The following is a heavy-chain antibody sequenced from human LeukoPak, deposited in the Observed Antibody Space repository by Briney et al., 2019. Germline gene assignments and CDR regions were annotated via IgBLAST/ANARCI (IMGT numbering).Heavy chain of an antibody. J-gene: IGHJ4*02. CDR1: GYTFTSYG. CDR3: AREINYYDSSGYCY. Sequence: GASVKVSCKASGYTFTSYGINWVGQAPGQGLEWMGWISAYNGNTNYAQKLQGRITMPTDTSTSTAYMQLRSLRSDDTAVYYCAREINYYDSSGYCYCVQGTLVTVSS. CDR2: ISAYNGNT. D-gene: IGHD3-22*01. V-gene: IGHV1-18*01.